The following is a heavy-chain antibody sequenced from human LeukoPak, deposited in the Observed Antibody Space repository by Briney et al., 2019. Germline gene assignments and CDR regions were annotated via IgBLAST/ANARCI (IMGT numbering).Heavy chain of an antibody. CDR3: ARDLIYCDSSGYDY. Sequence: GGSLRLSCAASGFTFSSYGMHWVRQAPGKGLEWVAVIWYDGSNKYYADSVKGRFTISRDNSKNTLYLQMNSLRAEDTAVYYCARDLIYCDSSGYDYWGQGTLVTVSS. CDR2: IWYDGSNK. D-gene: IGHD3-22*01. J-gene: IGHJ4*02. V-gene: IGHV3-33*01. CDR1: GFTFSSYG.